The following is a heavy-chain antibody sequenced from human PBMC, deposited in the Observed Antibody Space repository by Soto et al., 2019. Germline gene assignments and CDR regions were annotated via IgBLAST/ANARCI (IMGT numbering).Heavy chain of an antibody. CDR3: ATLTSIAARPAGTYYFDY. D-gene: IGHD6-6*01. J-gene: IGHJ4*02. Sequence: GCHAPGKRVEWMGGIIPIFGTANYAQKFQGRVTITADESTSTAYMELSSLRSEDTAVYYCATLTSIAARPAGTYYFDYWGQGTLVTVSS. CDR2: IIPIFGTA. V-gene: IGHV1-69*01.